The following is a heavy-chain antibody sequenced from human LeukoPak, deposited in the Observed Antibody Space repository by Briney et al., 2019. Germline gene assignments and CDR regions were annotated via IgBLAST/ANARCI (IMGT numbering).Heavy chain of an antibody. CDR3: ARHGGSYSFDS. J-gene: IGHJ4*02. Sequence: PSETLSLTCSVSGGSISSYYWSWIRQPPGKGLEWIGYIYYSGSANYNPSLKSRVTISIDTSKNHLSLKVSSVTAADTAVYYCARHGGSYSFDSWGQGTLVTVSS. D-gene: IGHD1-26*01. CDR1: GGSISSYY. V-gene: IGHV4-59*08. CDR2: IYYSGSA.